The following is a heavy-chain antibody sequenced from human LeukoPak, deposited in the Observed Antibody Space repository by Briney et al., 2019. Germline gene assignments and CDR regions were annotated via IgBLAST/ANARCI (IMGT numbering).Heavy chain of an antibody. CDR2: IIPIFGTA. V-gene: IGHV1-69*05. CDR1: GGTFSSYA. J-gene: IGHJ5*02. CDR3: ARAIAKNNWGGDWFDP. Sequence: GSSVKVSCKASGGTFSSYAISWVRQAPGQGLKWMGGIIPIFGTASYAQTFQGRVTITTDESTLTVYMELRSLRSEDTAVYYCARAIAKNNWGGDWFDPWGQGTLVTVSS. D-gene: IGHD7-27*01.